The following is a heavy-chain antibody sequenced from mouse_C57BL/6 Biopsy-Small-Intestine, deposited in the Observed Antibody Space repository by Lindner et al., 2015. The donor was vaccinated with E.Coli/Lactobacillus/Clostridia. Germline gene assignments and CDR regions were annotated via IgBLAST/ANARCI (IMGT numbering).Heavy chain of an antibody. J-gene: IGHJ2*01. CDR1: GYAFSSSW. V-gene: IGHV1-82*01. CDR3: ARGTRLDF. D-gene: IGHD2-14*01. Sequence: VQLQESGPELVKPGASVKISCKASGYAFSSSWMNWVKQRPGKGLEWIGRIYPGDGDTNYNGKFKGKATLTADKSSSTVYMQLTSLTSEDSAVYFCARGTRLDFWGQGTTLTVSS. CDR2: IYPGDGDT.